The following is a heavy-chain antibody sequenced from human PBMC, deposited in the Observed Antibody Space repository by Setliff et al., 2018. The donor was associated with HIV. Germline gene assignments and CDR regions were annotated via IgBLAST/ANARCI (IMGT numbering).Heavy chain of an antibody. J-gene: IGHJ4*02. CDR1: GYTFSGRY. D-gene: IGHD2-2*01. CDR2: INPNGGET. Sequence: ASVKASCKASGYTFSGRYIHWVRQAPGQGLEWMGWINPNGGETNFAHKFQGRVTLTSDTSSSTAYMELLRLRSDDTSVFCCVRGGDYCSSTSCYDPFYSWGQGTPVTVSS. V-gene: IGHV1-2*02. CDR3: VRGGDYCSSTSCYDPFYS.